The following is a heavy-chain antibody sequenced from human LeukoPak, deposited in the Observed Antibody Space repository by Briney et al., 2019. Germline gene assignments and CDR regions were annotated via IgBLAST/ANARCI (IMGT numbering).Heavy chain of an antibody. Sequence: GGSLRLSCAASGFTVSSNYMSWVRQAPGKGLEWVSSISSSSTYIYYGDSVKGRFTTSRDNAKNSLYLQMNSLRAEDTAVYYCAKGGDANWFDFWGQGTLVTVSS. CDR2: ISSSSTYI. J-gene: IGHJ5*01. CDR1: GFTVSSNY. CDR3: AKGGDANWFDF. V-gene: IGHV3-21*04.